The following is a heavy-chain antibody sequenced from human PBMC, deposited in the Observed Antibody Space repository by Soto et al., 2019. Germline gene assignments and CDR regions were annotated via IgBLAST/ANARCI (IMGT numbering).Heavy chain of an antibody. V-gene: IGHV1-3*01. J-gene: IGHJ5*02. CDR1: GYGFTTSA. CDR3: ARAAGRSKLLPYYFDP. CDR2: INPATGDT. D-gene: IGHD3-10*01. Sequence: QVHLVQSGAEVQKPGASVRISCQASGYGFTTSAIHWVRQAPGQSLEWMGWINPATGDTKYSQKVRGRVTFASDTSANTVSMDLRSLASHDTAVYYCARAAGRSKLLPYYFDPWGQGTLVTVSS.